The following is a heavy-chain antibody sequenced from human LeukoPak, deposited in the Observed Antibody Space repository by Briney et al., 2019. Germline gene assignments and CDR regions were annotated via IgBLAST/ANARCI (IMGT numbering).Heavy chain of an antibody. CDR2: IIPILGIA. D-gene: IGHD3-3*01. Sequence: ASVKVSCKASGGTFSSYAISWVRQAPGQGLEWMGRIIPILGIANYAQKFQGRVTITADKSTSTAYMELSSLRSEDTAVHYCARDRYDFWSGPTHYYYYYGMDVWGQGTTVTVSS. J-gene: IGHJ6*02. CDR1: GGTFSSYA. CDR3: ARDRYDFWSGPTHYYYYYGMDV. V-gene: IGHV1-69*04.